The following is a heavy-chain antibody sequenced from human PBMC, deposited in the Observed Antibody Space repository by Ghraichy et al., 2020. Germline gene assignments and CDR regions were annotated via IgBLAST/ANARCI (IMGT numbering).Heavy chain of an antibody. D-gene: IGHD6-13*01. J-gene: IGHJ4*02. CDR1: RFTFSSYA. CDR2: ISSNGGST. Sequence: GESLNISCAASRFTFSSYAMHWVRQAPGKGLEYVSAISSNGGSTYYANSVKGRFTISRDNSKNTLYLQMGSLRAEDMAVYYCAREPLIAAAGTLDYWGQGTLVTVSS. CDR3: AREPLIAAAGTLDY. V-gene: IGHV3-64*01.